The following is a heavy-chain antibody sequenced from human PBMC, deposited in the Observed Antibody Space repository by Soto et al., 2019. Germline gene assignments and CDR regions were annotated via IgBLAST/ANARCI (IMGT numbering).Heavy chain of an antibody. Sequence: SETLSHTCAVKGGSGGSFSGYYWSWIRQPPGKGLEWIGEINHSGSTNYNPSLKSRVTISVDRSKNQFSLKLSSVTAADMAVYYCARDTISGSYCFDYWGQGTLVTVSS. CDR2: INHSGST. CDR1: GGSGGSFSGYY. D-gene: IGHD1-26*01. CDR3: ARDTISGSYCFDY. J-gene: IGHJ4*02. V-gene: IGHV4-34*01.